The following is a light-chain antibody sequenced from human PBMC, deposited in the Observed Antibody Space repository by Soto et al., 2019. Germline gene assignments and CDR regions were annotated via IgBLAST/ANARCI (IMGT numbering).Light chain of an antibody. Sequence: EIVMTQSPATLSVSPVERATLSCRASQSVSSNLAWYQQKPGQAPRLLIYGASTRATGIPARFSGSGSGTDFTFTISRLEPEDSAVYYCQQYGNSVTFGGGTKVDIK. CDR2: GAS. V-gene: IGKV3-15*01. CDR3: QQYGNSVT. CDR1: QSVSSN. J-gene: IGKJ4*01.